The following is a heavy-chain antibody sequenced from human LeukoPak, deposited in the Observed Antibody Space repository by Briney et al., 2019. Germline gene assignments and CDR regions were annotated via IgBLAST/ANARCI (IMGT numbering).Heavy chain of an antibody. J-gene: IGHJ4*02. D-gene: IGHD4-17*01. Sequence: GGSLRLSCAASGFTFSSYAMSWVRQAPGKGLEWVSYISSSSSTIYYADSVKGRFTISRDNAKNSLYLQMNSLRAEDTAVYYCARIDYGDYADWGQGTLVTVSS. V-gene: IGHV3-48*01. CDR2: ISSSSSTI. CDR1: GFTFSSYA. CDR3: ARIDYGDYAD.